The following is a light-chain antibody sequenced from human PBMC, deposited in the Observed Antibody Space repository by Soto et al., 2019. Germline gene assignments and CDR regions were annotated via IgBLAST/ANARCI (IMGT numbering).Light chain of an antibody. CDR3: QQYNDSPFT. Sequence: DIQMTQSPSTLSASVGDRVTITYLASQSIGSWLAWYLQKPGKAPKLLIYDVSGLQSGVPSRFSGSGSGTEFTLTISSLQPDDFATYYCQQYNDSPFTFGPGTKVDIK. V-gene: IGKV1-5*01. J-gene: IGKJ3*01. CDR2: DVS. CDR1: QSIGSW.